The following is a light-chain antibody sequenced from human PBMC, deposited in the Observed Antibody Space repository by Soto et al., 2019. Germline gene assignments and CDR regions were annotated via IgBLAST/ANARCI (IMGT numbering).Light chain of an antibody. CDR3: QQYNNWPRAT. Sequence: EIVMTQSPATLSVSPGERATLSCRASQSVSSNLAWYQQKPGQAPRLLIYGASSRATGIPVRFSGSGSGTEFTLTISSLQSEDFAVYYCQQYNNWPRATFGGGTKVDI. CDR2: GAS. J-gene: IGKJ4*01. CDR1: QSVSSN. V-gene: IGKV3-15*01.